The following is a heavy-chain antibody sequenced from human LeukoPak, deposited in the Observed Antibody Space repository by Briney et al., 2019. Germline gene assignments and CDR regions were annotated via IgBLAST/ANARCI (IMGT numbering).Heavy chain of an antibody. CDR3: ARGLSRYSSSWYHLGY. V-gene: IGHV4-59*01. Sequence: KTSETLSLTCTVSGGSISSYYWSWIRQPPGKGLEWIGYIYYSGSTNYNPSLKSRVTISVDTSKNQFSLKLSSVTAADTAVYYCARGLSRYSSSWYHLGYWGQGTLVTVSS. D-gene: IGHD6-13*01. CDR1: GGSISSYY. CDR2: IYYSGST. J-gene: IGHJ4*02.